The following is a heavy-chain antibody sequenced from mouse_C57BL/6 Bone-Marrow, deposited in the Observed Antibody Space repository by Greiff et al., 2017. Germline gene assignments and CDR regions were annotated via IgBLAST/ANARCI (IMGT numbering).Heavy chain of an antibody. Sequence: QVQLQQPGAELVKPGASVKMSCKASGYTFTSYWITWVKQRPGQGLEWIGDIYPGSGSTNYNEKFKSKATLTVDTSSRTAYMQLSSLTSEDSAVYYCARNDGYYVWAMDYWGQGTSVTVSS. CDR2: IYPGSGST. D-gene: IGHD2-3*01. J-gene: IGHJ4*01. V-gene: IGHV1-55*01. CDR3: ARNDGYYVWAMDY. CDR1: GYTFTSYW.